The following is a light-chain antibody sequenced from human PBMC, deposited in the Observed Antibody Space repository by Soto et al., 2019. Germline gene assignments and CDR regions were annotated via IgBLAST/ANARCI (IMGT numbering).Light chain of an antibody. V-gene: IGLV2-14*01. J-gene: IGLJ2*01. Sequence: QSALTQPASVSGSPGQSITISCTGTSSDVGAYNYVSWYQQHPGKAPKLIIYEVSNRPSGVSNRFSGSKSGNTASLTISGLQVEDEADYYCSSYTSGSTPLVFGGGTKLTVL. CDR2: EVS. CDR1: SSDVGAYNY. CDR3: SSYTSGSTPLV.